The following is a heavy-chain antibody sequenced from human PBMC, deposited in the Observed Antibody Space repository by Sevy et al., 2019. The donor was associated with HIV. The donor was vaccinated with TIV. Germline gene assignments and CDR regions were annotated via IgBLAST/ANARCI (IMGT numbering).Heavy chain of an antibody. CDR2: INSDGSNT. CDR1: GFIFNTFY. CDR3: AQIGKYYYDSSGFFAQEGAALDI. J-gene: IGHJ3*02. Sequence: GGSLRLSCAASGFIFNTFYMHWVRQAPGKGLEWVSRINSDGSNTNYADSVKGRFTISRDNAKNTLYLQMNSLGAEDAAVYYCAQIGKYYYDSSGFFAQEGAALDIWGQGTMVTVS. V-gene: IGHV3-74*01. D-gene: IGHD3-22*01.